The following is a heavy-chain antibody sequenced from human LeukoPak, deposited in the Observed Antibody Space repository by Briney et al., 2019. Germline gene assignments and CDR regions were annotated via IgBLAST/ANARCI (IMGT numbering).Heavy chain of an antibody. CDR2: IKQDGSEK. CDR3: ATSGYNFDY. CDR1: GFSLSNYW. V-gene: IGHV3-7*05. J-gene: IGHJ4*02. Sequence: GGSLRLSCAVSGFSLSNYWMSWVRQTPGEGLEWVANIKQDGSEKHYVDSVKGRFAISRDNAKDSLYLQMNSLRIEDTAVYYCATSGYNFDYWGQGTLVTVSS. D-gene: IGHD5-18*01.